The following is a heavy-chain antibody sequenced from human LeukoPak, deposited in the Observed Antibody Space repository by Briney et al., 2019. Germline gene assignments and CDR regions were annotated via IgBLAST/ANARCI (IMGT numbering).Heavy chain of an antibody. V-gene: IGHV5-51*01. CDR3: ARLYLGIAVVVPAAMGAFDI. CDR2: IYPGDSDT. J-gene: IGHJ3*02. CDR1: GYSFTSYW. D-gene: IGHD2-2*01. Sequence: GESLKISCKGSGYSFTSYWIGWVRQMPGKGLEWMGIIYPGDSDTRYSPSFQGQVTISADKSISTAYLQWSSLKASDTAMYYCARLYLGIAVVVPAAMGAFDIWGQGTMVTVSS.